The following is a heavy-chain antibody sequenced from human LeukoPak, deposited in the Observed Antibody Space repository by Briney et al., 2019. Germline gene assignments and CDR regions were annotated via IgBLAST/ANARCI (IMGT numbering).Heavy chain of an antibody. D-gene: IGHD2-2*01. J-gene: IGHJ5*02. CDR3: ARENVVVPAAIFWFDP. CDR2: IYTSGST. V-gene: IGHV4-4*07. CDR1: GGSISSYY. Sequence: PSETLSLTCAVSGGSISSYYWSWIRRPAGKGLEWIGRIYTSGSTNYNASLKSRVTMSVDTSKNQFSLKLSSVTAADTAVYYCARENVVVPAAIFWFDPWGQGTLVTVSS.